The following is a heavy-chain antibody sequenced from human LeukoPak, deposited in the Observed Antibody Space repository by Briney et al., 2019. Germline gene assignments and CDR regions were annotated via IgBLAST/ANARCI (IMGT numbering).Heavy chain of an antibody. Sequence: GGSLRLSCAASGFTFSSYAMSWVRQAPGKGLEWVSAISGSGGSTYYADSVKGRFTISRDNSKNTLYLQMNSLRAEDTAVYYCARTKRGYSYGYFDYWGQGTLVTVSS. J-gene: IGHJ4*02. V-gene: IGHV3-23*01. CDR2: ISGSGGST. CDR3: ARTKRGYSYGYFDY. CDR1: GFTFSSYA. D-gene: IGHD5-18*01.